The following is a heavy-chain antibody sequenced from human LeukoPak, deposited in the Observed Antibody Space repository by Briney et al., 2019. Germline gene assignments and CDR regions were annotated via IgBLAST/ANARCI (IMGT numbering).Heavy chain of an antibody. Sequence: PGGSLRLSCAPSGFTFNSYWMSWVRQAPGKGLEWVANIDPDGSEKQYGDSVKGRFTTSRDNAKNSLYLQMNSLRAEDTAIYYCARIYYFGDNNWRYFDNWGQGTLVTVSS. CDR2: IDPDGSEK. D-gene: IGHD3-10*01. CDR1: GFTFNSYW. V-gene: IGHV3-7*01. J-gene: IGHJ4*02. CDR3: ARIYYFGDNNWRYFDN.